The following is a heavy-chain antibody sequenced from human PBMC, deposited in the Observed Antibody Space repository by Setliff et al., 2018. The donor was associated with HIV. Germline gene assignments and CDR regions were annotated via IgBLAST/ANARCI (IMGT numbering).Heavy chain of an antibody. J-gene: IGHJ3*02. D-gene: IGHD4-4*01. CDR2: ISGSGDST. V-gene: IGHV3-23*01. CDR1: GFTFSNAW. Sequence: GGSLRLSCAASGFTFSNAWMSWVRQAPGKGLEWVSVISGSGDSTFYADSLKGRFTISRDNAKNSLYLQMNSLRAEDTAVYYCALRVTRNAFDIWGQGTTVTVSS. CDR3: ALRVTRNAFDI.